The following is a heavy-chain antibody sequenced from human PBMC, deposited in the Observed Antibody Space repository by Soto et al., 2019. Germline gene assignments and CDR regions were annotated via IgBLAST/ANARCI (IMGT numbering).Heavy chain of an antibody. D-gene: IGHD3-3*01. CDR2: ISYDGSNK. J-gene: IGHJ4*02. CDR3: AKDLFEWLLPQRGDFGY. Sequence: QVQLVESGGGVVQPGRSLRLSCAASGFTFSSYGMHWVRQAPGKGLEWVAVISYDGSNKYYSDSVKGRFTISRDNITNSLYLQMDRLRAEDMAVYYCAKDLFEWLLPQRGDFGYWGQGTLVTVSS. V-gene: IGHV3-30*18. CDR1: GFTFSSYG.